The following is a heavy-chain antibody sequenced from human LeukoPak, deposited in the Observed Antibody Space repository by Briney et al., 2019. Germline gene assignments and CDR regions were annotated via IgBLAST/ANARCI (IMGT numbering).Heavy chain of an antibody. D-gene: IGHD1-26*01. Sequence: PSETLSLTCAVSGYSISSGYYWGWIRQPPGTGLEWIGSIYHSGSTYYNPSLKSRVTISVDTSKNQFSLKLSSVTAADTAVYYCARAGGYSGSYYEFDYWGQGTLVTVSS. J-gene: IGHJ4*02. CDR1: GYSISSGYY. CDR2: IYHSGST. CDR3: ARAGGYSGSYYEFDY. V-gene: IGHV4-38-2*01.